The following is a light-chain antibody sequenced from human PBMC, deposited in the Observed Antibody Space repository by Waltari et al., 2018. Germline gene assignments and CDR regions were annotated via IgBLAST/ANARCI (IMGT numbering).Light chain of an antibody. V-gene: IGLV2-23*01. CDR3: CSYAGSSTLV. CDR1: SSDVGSYNL. Sequence: SALTQPASVSGSPGQSITIYCTGTSSDVGSYNLVSWYQQHPGKAPKLMIYEGSKRPSGVSNRFSGSKSGNTASLTISGLQAEDEADYYCCSYAGSSTLVFGGGTKLTVL. J-gene: IGLJ2*01. CDR2: EGS.